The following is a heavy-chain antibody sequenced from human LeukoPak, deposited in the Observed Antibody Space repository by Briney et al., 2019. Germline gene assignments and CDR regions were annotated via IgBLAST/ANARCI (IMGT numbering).Heavy chain of an antibody. J-gene: IGHJ2*01. Sequence: GESLKISCQGSGYSFTSYWIGWVRQMPGKGLEWVGIIYPGNSDTRYSPSFQGQVTISVDKSITTAYLQWSSLKASDTAMYYCARRGTSSGSHWYFDLWGRGTLVAVSS. CDR2: IYPGNSDT. CDR1: GYSFTSYW. D-gene: IGHD2-2*01. V-gene: IGHV5-51*01. CDR3: ARRGTSSGSHWYFDL.